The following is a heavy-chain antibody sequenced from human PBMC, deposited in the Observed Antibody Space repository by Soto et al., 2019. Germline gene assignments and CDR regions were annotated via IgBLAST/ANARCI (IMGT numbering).Heavy chain of an antibody. J-gene: IGHJ1*01. CDR2: IYYSGST. V-gene: IGHV4-31*03. CDR1: GGSISSGGYY. CDR3: ARDGYCSGGSCYHAEYFQH. D-gene: IGHD2-15*01. Sequence: QVQLQESGPGLVKPSQTLSLTCTVSGGSISSGGYYWSWIRQHPGKGLEWIGYIYYSGSTYYNPSSKSRVTISVDTSKNQFSLKLSSVTAADTAVYYCARDGYCSGGSCYHAEYFQHWGQGTLVTVSS.